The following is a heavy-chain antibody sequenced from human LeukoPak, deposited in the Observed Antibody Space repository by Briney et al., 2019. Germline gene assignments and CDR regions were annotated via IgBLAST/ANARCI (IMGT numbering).Heavy chain of an antibody. CDR2: INHSGST. V-gene: IGHV4-34*01. J-gene: IGHJ6*03. CDR1: GGSFSGYY. CDR3: ARVARKYDCWSGYYYYYMDV. D-gene: IGHD3-3*01. Sequence: PSETLSLTCAVYGGSFSGYYCSWIRQPPGKGLEWIGEINHSGSTNYHPSLKSRVTISVDTSKNQFSLKLSSVTAADTAVYYCARVARKYDCWSGYYYYYMDVWGKGTTVTVSS.